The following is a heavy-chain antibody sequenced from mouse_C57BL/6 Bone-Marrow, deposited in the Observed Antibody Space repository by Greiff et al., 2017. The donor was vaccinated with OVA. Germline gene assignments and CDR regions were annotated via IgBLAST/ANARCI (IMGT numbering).Heavy chain of an antibody. J-gene: IGHJ3*01. V-gene: IGHV14-1*01. CDR1: GFNIKDYY. D-gene: IGHD2-3*01. CDR2: IDPEDGDT. CDR3: TTEGYDGYYVAY. Sequence: EVQLQQSGAELVRPGASVKLSCTASGFNIKDYYMHWVKQRPEQGLAWIGRIDPEDGDTEYAPKFQGKATMTADTSSNTAYLQLSSLTSEDTAVYYCTTEGYDGYYVAYWGQGTLVTVSA.